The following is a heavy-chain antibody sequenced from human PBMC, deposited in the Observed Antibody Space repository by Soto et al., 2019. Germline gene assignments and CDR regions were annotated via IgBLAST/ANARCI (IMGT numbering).Heavy chain of an antibody. V-gene: IGHV4-30-2*01. CDR1: GGSVSSGGYS. D-gene: IGHD2-15*01. J-gene: IGHJ4*02. CDR3: ARGGATMAAAYYFDY. CDR2: IYHSGSN. Sequence: QLQLQESGSGLVKPSQTLSLTCAVSGGSVSSGGYSWSWIRQPPGQGLERIGYIYHSGSNYYNPSPKTRVTISTDWSKNQSALKLSSVTAADTGEYYCARGGATMAAAYYFDYWGQATLVTVSS.